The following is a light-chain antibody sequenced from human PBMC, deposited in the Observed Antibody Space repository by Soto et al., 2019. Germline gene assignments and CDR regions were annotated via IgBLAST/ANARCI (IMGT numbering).Light chain of an antibody. J-gene: IGKJ4*01. CDR2: GAS. CDR3: QQYNNWPLT. V-gene: IGKV3-15*01. CDR1: QSISGN. Sequence: EIVMTQSPGTLSVSPGGRATLSCRASQSISGNLVWYQQKPGQAPSLLIYGASTRATGIPARFSASGSGTEFTLTISSLQSEDFAVYYCQQYNNWPLTFGGGTKVDIK.